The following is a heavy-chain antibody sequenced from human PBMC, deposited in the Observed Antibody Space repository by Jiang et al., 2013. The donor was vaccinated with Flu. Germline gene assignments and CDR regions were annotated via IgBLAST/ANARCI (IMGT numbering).Heavy chain of an antibody. CDR1: A. D-gene: IGHD2-15*01. CDR2: INTNTGNP. CDR3: ARDAYCSGGSCYSPDP. J-gene: IGHJ5*02. V-gene: IGHV7-4-1*02. Sequence: AMNWVRQAPGQGLEWMGWINTNTGNPTYAQGFTGRFVFSSDTSVSTAYLQINSLKAEDTAVYYCARDAYCSGGSCYSPDPWGQGTLVTVSS.